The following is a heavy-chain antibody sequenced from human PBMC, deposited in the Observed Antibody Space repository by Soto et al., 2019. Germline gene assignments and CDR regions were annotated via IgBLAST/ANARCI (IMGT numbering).Heavy chain of an antibody. Sequence: SVKVSCKASGFTFTSSAVQWVRQARGQRLEWIGWIVVGSGNTNYAQKFQERVTITRDMSTSTAYMELSSLRSEDTAVYYCAALLIGYCSGTSCNNFDYCSQRTLVTVS. CDR1: GFTFTSSA. CDR3: AALLIGYCSGTSCNNFDY. CDR2: IVVGSGNT. D-gene: IGHD2-2*02. J-gene: IGHJ4*02. V-gene: IGHV1-58*01.